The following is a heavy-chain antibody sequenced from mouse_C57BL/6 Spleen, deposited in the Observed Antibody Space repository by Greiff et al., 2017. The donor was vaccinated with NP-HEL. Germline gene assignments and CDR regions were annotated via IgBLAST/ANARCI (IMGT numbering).Heavy chain of an antibody. Sequence: EVKLMESGPGLVKPSQSLSLTCSVTGYSITSGYYWNWIRQFPGNKLEWMGYISYDGSNNYNPSLKNRISITRDTSKNQFFLKLNSVTTEDTATYYCARGGDYDYVFDYWGQGTTLTVSS. CDR3: ARGGDYDYVFDY. CDR1: GYSITSGYY. J-gene: IGHJ2*01. V-gene: IGHV3-6*01. D-gene: IGHD2-4*01. CDR2: ISYDGSN.